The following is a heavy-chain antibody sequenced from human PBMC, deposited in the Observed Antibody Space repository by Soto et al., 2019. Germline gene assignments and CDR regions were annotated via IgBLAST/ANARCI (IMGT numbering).Heavy chain of an antibody. CDR2: ISSNSGGI. Sequence: ASVKVSCKASGYTFTDYYMHWVRQAPGQGLEWLGWISSNSGGINYSQKFQGWVTMTRDTSISTVYMELSRLTSDDTAVYYCARERGTLSAFDIWGQGTMVTVSS. J-gene: IGHJ3*02. CDR3: ARERGTLSAFDI. CDR1: GYTFTDYY. V-gene: IGHV1-2*04. D-gene: IGHD1-1*01.